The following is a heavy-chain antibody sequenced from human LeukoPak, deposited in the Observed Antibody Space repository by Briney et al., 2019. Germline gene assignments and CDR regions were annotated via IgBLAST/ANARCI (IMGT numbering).Heavy chain of an antibody. D-gene: IGHD3-10*01. CDR1: GGSFSGYY. CDR3: ASRRVQYYYGSGSYYNGVDY. J-gene: IGHJ4*02. CDR2: INHSGST. Sequence: PSETLSLTCAVYGGSFSGYYWSWIRQPPGKGLEWIGEINHSGSTNYNPSLKSRVTISVDTSKNQFSLKLSSVTAADTAVYYCASRRVQYYYGSGSYYNGVDYWGQGTLVTVSS. V-gene: IGHV4-34*01.